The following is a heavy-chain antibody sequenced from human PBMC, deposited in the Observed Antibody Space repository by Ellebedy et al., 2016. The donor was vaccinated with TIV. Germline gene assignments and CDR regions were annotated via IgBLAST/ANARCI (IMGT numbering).Heavy chain of an antibody. CDR2: IFHSGNI. J-gene: IGHJ6*02. V-gene: IGHV4-59*01. D-gene: IGHD3-22*01. CDR1: GGSIGTYY. Sequence: SETLSLXXTVSGGSIGTYYWTWIRQPPGRGLEWIGSIFHSGNIHYNPSLKGRLTTSVNSSKNQFSLNLSSVTAADTAVYYCARDTMTVWGERWYYGMDVWGQGTTVTVSS. CDR3: ARDTMTVWGERWYYGMDV.